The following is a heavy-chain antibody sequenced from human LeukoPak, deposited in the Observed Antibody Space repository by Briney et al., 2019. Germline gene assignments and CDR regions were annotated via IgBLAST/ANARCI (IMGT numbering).Heavy chain of an antibody. D-gene: IGHD6-19*01. J-gene: IGHJ4*02. CDR3: ARTRLVSGWFFDY. V-gene: IGHV1-18*01. Sequence: ASVKVSCKASGYTFTSYGISWVRQAPGQGLEWMGWISAYNGNTNYAQKFQGRVTMTRDMSTSTVYMELSSLRSEDTAVYYCARTRLVSGWFFDYWGQGTLVTVSS. CDR1: GYTFTSYG. CDR2: ISAYNGNT.